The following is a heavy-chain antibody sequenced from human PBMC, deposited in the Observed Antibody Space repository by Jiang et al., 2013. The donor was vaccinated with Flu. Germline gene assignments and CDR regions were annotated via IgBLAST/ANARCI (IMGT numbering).Heavy chain of an antibody. CDR1: GGSISSYY. J-gene: IGHJ4*02. CDR2: IYYSGST. Sequence: TLSLTCTVSGGSISSYYWSWIRQPPGKGLEWIGYIYYSGSTNYNPSLKSRVTISVDTSKNQFSLKLSSVTAADTAVYYCARAGPSSGWPRGNDYWGQGTLVTVSS. D-gene: IGHD6-19*01. CDR3: ARAGPSSGWPRGNDY. V-gene: IGHV4-59*01.